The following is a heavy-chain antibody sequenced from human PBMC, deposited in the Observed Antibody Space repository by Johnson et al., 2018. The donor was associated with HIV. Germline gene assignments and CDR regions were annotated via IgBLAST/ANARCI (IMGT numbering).Heavy chain of an antibody. V-gene: IGHV3-20*04. Sequence: EVQLVESGGGVVRPGGSLRLSCAASGFTFDDYGMSWVRQAPGKGLEWVSGINWNGGSTGYADSVKGRFTLSRDNAKNSLYLQMNSLRAEDTALYYCAKGGNDYGDYGLDAFDIWGQGTMVTVSS. CDR2: INWNGGST. CDR1: GFTFDDYG. J-gene: IGHJ3*02. D-gene: IGHD4-17*01. CDR3: AKGGNDYGDYGLDAFDI.